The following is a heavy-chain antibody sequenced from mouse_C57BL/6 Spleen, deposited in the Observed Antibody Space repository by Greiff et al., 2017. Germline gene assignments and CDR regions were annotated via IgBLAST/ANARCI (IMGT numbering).Heavy chain of an antibody. CDR1: GYTFTSYW. CDR3: AREVYYGSSYAMDY. D-gene: IGHD1-1*01. V-gene: IGHV1-59*01. CDR2: IDPSDSYT. J-gene: IGHJ4*01. Sequence: QVQLQQPGAELVRPGTSVKLSCKASGYTFTSYWMHWVKQRPGQGLEWIGVIDPSDSYTNYNQKFKGKATLTVDTSSSTAYMQLSSLTSEDSAVYYCAREVYYGSSYAMDYWGQGTSVTVSS.